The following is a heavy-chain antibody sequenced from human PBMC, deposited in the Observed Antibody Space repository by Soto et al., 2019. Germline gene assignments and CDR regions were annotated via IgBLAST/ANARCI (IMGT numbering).Heavy chain of an antibody. J-gene: IGHJ4*02. D-gene: IGHD2-15*01. CDR1: GGTFGSYA. CDR3: AKIRWTISPLEEDAI. CDR2: VIPIFGTP. Sequence: VQLVQSGAEVKKPGSSVKVSCKSSGGTFGSYAISWVRQAPGQGLAWMGGVIPIFGTPHYAQKVHGRVTMTADSPTLAAYLELSRLKAAATAVYDCAKIRWTISPLEEDAIWGQGPRVTVSS. V-gene: IGHV1-69*06.